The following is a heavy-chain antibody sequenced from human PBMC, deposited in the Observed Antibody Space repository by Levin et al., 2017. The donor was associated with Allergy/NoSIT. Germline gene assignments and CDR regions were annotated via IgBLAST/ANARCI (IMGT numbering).Heavy chain of an antibody. CDR2: ISAYNGNT. V-gene: IGHV1-18*01. J-gene: IGHJ5*02. CDR1: GYTFTSYG. Sequence: ASVKVSCKASGYTFTSYGISWVRQAPGQGLEWMGWISAYNGNTNYAQKLQGRVTMTTDTSTSTAYMELRSLRSDDTAVYYCARDQKSGYSSSWYPHGWFDPWGQGTLVTVSS. D-gene: IGHD6-13*01. CDR3: ARDQKSGYSSSWYPHGWFDP.